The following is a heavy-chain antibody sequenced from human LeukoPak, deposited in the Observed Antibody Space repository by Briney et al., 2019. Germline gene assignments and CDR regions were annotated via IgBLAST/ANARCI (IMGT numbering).Heavy chain of an antibody. CDR1: GFTFSRYS. CDR2: ISSSSSYI. Sequence: GGSLRLSCAASGFTFSRYSMNWVRQPPGKGLEWVSSISSSSSYIYYADSVKGRFTISRDNAKNSLYLQMNSLRAEDTAVYYCARDVRGGYGAFDIWGQGTMVTVSS. CDR3: ARDVRGGYGAFDI. D-gene: IGHD5-12*01. V-gene: IGHV3-21*01. J-gene: IGHJ3*02.